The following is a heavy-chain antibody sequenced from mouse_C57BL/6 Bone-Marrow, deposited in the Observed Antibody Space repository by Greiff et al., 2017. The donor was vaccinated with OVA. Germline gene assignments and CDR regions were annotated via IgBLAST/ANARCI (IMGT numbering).Heavy chain of an antibody. Sequence: EVKLMESGGGLVKPGGSLKLSCAASGFTFSSYTMSWVRQTPEKRLEWVATISGGGGNTYYPDSVKGRFTISRDTAKNTLYLQMSSLRSEDTALYYCERHVNYYGSTFYAMDCWGQGTSVTVSS. CDR2: ISGGGGNT. CDR1: GFTFSSYT. J-gene: IGHJ4*01. D-gene: IGHD1-1*01. V-gene: IGHV5-9*01. CDR3: ERHVNYYGSTFYAMDC.